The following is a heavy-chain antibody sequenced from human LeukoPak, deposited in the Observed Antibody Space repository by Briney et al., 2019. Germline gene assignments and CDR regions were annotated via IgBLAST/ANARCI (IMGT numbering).Heavy chain of an antibody. Sequence: PSETLSLTCTVSGGSISSYYWSWIRQPAGKGLEWIGRIYTSGSTNYNPSLKSRVTMSVDTSKNQFSLKLSSVTAADTAVYYCVRDGAGKDYYYYMDVWGKGTTVTVSS. CDR2: IYTSGST. J-gene: IGHJ6*03. D-gene: IGHD6-13*01. V-gene: IGHV4-4*07. CDR1: GGSISSYY. CDR3: VRDGAGKDYYYYMDV.